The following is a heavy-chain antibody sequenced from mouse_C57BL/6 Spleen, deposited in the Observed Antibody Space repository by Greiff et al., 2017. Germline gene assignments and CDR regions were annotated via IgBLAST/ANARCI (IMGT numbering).Heavy chain of an antibody. V-gene: IGHV1-42*01. CDR2: INPSTGGT. J-gene: IGHJ4*01. Sequence: EVQLQQSGPELVKPGASVKISCKASGYSFTGYYMNWVKQSPEKSLEWIGEINPSTGGTTYNQKFKAKATLTVDKSSSTAYMQLKSLTSEDSAVYYCARWGGNFAMDYWGQGTSVTVSS. D-gene: IGHD2-1*01. CDR3: ARWGGNFAMDY. CDR1: GYSFTGYY.